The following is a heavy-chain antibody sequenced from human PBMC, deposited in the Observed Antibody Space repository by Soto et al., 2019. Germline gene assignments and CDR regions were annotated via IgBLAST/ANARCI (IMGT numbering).Heavy chain of an antibody. J-gene: IGHJ4*02. CDR1: GFTFSSYS. D-gene: IGHD2-15*01. Sequence: GSLRLSCAASGFTFSSYSMNWVRQAPGKGLEWVSYISSSSSTIYYAASVKGRFTISRDNAKSSLYLQMNSLRGEDTAVYYCARPYCSGANCYSDYWGQGTLVTVSS. CDR2: ISSSSSTI. V-gene: IGHV3-48*01. CDR3: ARPYCSGANCYSDY.